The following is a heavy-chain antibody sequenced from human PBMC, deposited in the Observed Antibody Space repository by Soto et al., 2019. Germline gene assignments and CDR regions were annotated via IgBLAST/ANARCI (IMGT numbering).Heavy chain of an antibody. V-gene: IGHV4-31*03. J-gene: IGHJ4*02. D-gene: IGHD1-1*01. CDR2: IYYSGST. CDR1: GGSISSGGYY. CDR3: ARALGLTGTLPLFDY. Sequence: SETLSLTCTVSGGSISSGGYYWSWIRQHPGKGLEWIGYIYYSGSTYYNPSLKSRVTISIDTSKSHFSLKLYSVTAADTAVYYCARALGLTGTLPLFDYWGQGALVTVSS.